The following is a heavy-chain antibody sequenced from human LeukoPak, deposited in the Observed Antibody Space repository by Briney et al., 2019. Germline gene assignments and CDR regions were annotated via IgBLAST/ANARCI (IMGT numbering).Heavy chain of an antibody. CDR1: GGTFSSYA. CDR2: IIPILGIA. CDR3: ARASTYYDFWSGYFRTINYYGMDV. J-gene: IGHJ6*02. Sequence: ASVKVSCKASGGTFSSYAISWVRQAPGQGLEWMGRIIPILGIANYAQKFQGRVTITADKSTSTAYMELSSLRSEDTAVYYCARASTYYDFWSGYFRTINYYGMDVWGQGTTVTVSS. V-gene: IGHV1-69*04. D-gene: IGHD3-3*01.